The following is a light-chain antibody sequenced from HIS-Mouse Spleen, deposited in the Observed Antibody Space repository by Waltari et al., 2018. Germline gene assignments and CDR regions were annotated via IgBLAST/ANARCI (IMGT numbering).Light chain of an antibody. CDR3: AAWDDSLNGQV. CDR2: SNN. J-gene: IGLJ3*02. Sequence: QSVLTQPPSASGTPGQRVTISCSGTSSKLGSTPENWYQQLPGTAPKLLIYSNNQRPSGVPDRFSGSKSGTSASLAISGLQSEDEADYYCAAWDDSLNGQVFGGGTKLTVL. V-gene: IGLV1-44*01. CDR1: SSKLGSTP.